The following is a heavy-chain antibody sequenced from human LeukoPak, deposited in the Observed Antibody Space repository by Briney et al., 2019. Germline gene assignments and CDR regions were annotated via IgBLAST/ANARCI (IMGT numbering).Heavy chain of an antibody. CDR3: AREVYSSGWSSFDY. J-gene: IGHJ4*02. D-gene: IGHD6-19*01. V-gene: IGHV3-74*01. CDR2: INSDGSST. Sequence: QSGGSLRLSCAASGFTFSSYWMHWVRQAPGKGLVWVSRINSDGSSTIHADSVKGRFTISRDNAKNTLYPQMNSLRAEDTAVYYCAREVYSSGWSSFDYWGQGTLVTVSS. CDR1: GFTFSSYW.